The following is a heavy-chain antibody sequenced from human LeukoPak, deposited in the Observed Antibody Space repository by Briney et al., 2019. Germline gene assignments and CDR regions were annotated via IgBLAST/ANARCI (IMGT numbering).Heavy chain of an antibody. CDR3: ARAINDFWSGYPGYYFDY. CDR1: GGSFSGYY. D-gene: IGHD3-3*01. J-gene: IGHJ4*02. Sequence: PSETLSLTCAVYGGSFSGYYWSWIRQHPGKGLEWIGYIYYSGSTYYNPSLKSRVTISVDTSKNQFSLKLSSVTAADTAVYYCARAINDFWSGYPGYYFDYWGQGTLVTVSS. V-gene: IGHV4-31*11. CDR2: IYYSGST.